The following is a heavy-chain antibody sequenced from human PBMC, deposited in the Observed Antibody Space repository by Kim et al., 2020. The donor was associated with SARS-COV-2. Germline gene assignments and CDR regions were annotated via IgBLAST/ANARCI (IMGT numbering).Heavy chain of an antibody. J-gene: IGHJ6*02. V-gene: IGHV1-46*01. CDR2: INPSSGST. D-gene: IGHD6-19*01. Sequence: ASVKVSCKASGYTFTSYSLHWVRQAPGQGLEWMGIINPSSGSTSYAQKFQGRVTMTRDTPTSTVYMELSSLRSEDTAVYYCARDALHSSGWYPSYYYYYGMDVWSHATTVTVCS. CDR3: ARDALHSSGWYPSYYYYYGMDV. CDR1: GYTFTSYS.